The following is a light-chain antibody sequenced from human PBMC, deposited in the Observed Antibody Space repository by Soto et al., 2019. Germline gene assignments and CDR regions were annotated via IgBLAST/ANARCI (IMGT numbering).Light chain of an antibody. Sequence: DIVMTQSPESLAVSLGERATINCRSSQTLFYSSNNRTYLTWYQHKSGLTTKMIIFWASTRDSGVPDRFSGSGSGTDFTLTINNPHPEDVAVYKCQPYSSSPLFTFGPGSRVEIK. J-gene: IGKJ3*01. CDR1: QTLFYSSNNRTY. CDR3: QPYSSSPLFT. CDR2: WAS. V-gene: IGKV4-1*01.